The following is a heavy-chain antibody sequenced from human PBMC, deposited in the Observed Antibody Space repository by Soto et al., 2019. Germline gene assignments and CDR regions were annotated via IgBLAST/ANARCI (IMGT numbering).Heavy chain of an antibody. CDR3: ARQKVSRFYGEVDFFDY. D-gene: IGHD4-17*01. Sequence: SETLSLTCTVSGGSISSGDYYWSWIRQPPGKGLEWIGYIYYSGSTHYNPSLKSRVTISVDTSKNQFSLKLSSVTAADTAVYYCARQKVSRFYGEVDFFDYWGLGTLVTVSS. CDR1: GGSISSGDYY. V-gene: IGHV4-30-4*01. CDR2: IYYSGST. J-gene: IGHJ4*02.